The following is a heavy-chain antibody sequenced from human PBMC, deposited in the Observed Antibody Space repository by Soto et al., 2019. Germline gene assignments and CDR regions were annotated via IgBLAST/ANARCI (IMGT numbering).Heavy chain of an antibody. CDR1: GYSFTSYW. V-gene: IGHV5-51*01. D-gene: IGHD1-1*01. J-gene: IGHJ3*02. CDR3: ARHHQPLEAFDI. Sequence: GESLKISCKGSGYSFTSYWIGWVRQMPGKGLEWMGIIYPGDSDTRYSPAFQGQVTISADKSISTAYLQRSSLKASATAMYSCARHHQPLEAFDIWGQGTMVTVSS. CDR2: IYPGDSDT.